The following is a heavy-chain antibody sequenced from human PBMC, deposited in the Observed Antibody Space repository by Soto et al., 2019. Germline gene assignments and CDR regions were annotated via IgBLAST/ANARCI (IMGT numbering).Heavy chain of an antibody. Sequence: QVQLVESGGGVVQPGRSLRLSCAASGFTFSSYAMHWVRQAPGKGLEWVAVISYDGRNKYYADSVKGRFTISRDNSKNTVYLQMNSLRAEDTAVYYCARTLGSWELGDAFDIWGQGTLVTVSS. D-gene: IGHD6-13*01. CDR3: ARTLGSWELGDAFDI. V-gene: IGHV3-30*04. J-gene: IGHJ3*02. CDR1: GFTFSSYA. CDR2: ISYDGRNK.